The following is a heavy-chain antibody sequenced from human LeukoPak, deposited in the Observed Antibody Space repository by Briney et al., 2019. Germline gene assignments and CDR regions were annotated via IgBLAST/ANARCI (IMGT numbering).Heavy chain of an antibody. CDR2: ISAYNGNT. CDR1: GYTFTSYG. J-gene: IGHJ4*02. V-gene: IGHV1-18*01. CDR3: ARDSSRSDYYDSSGYLLR. D-gene: IGHD3-22*01. Sequence: ASVKVSCKASGYTFTSYGISWVRQAPGQGLEWMGWISAYNGNTNYAQKLQGRVTMTTDTSTSTAYMELRSLRSDDTAVYYCARDSSRSDYYDSSGYLLRWGQGTLVTVSS.